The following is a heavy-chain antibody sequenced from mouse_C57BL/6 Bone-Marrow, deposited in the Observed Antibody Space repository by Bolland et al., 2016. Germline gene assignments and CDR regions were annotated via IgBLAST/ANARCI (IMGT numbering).Heavy chain of an antibody. J-gene: IGHJ3*01. Sequence: PNYGTTSYNQKFKGKATLTVDQSSSTAYMQLNSLTSEDSAVYYCAIGLLRQFDYWGQGTLV. CDR3: AIGLLRQFDY. D-gene: IGHD1-2*01. V-gene: IGHV1-39*01. CDR2: PNYGTT.